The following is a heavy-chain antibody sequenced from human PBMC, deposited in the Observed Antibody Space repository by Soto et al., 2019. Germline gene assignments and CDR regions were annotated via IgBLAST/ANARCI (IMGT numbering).Heavy chain of an antibody. J-gene: IGHJ4*02. Sequence: GGSLRLSCAASGFTFSSYAMSWVRQAPGKGLEWVSAISGSGCRTYYADSVKGRFTISIDNSKNTLYLQRNSLRAEDTAVYYCAKALAAVAGFDYWGQGTLVTVSS. CDR1: GFTFSSYA. CDR2: ISGSGCRT. V-gene: IGHV3-23*01. D-gene: IGHD6-19*01. CDR3: AKALAAVAGFDY.